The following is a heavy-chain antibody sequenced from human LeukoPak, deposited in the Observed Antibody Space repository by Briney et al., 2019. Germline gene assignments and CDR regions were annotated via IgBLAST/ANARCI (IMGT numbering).Heavy chain of an antibody. CDR2: IYYSVST. V-gene: IGHV4-59*08. J-gene: IGHJ4*02. CDR3: VATERWLQWDY. CDR1: GGSIRSYY. D-gene: IGHD5-24*01. Sequence: SETLSLTCTVSGGSIRSYYWGWIRQPPGKGLEWIGSIYYSVSTNYNPSLKSRVTISLDTSRKQLSLRLSSVIAADTAVYYCVATERWLQWDYWGQGTLVTVSS.